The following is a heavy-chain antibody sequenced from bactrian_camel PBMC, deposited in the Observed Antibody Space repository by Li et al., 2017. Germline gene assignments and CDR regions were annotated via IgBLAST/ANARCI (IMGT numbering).Heavy chain of an antibody. D-gene: IGHD6*01. CDR2: VVSDGST. CDR3: AAEGGSCPFMGFGY. Sequence: HVQLVESGGGLVQAGGSLRLACTVSGLAFDDYAMGWFRQAPGQEREGVAAVVSDGSTRYIDSVRGRFTLSRDNAKNTLYLQMDSLKPEDTVMYYCAAEGGSCPFMGFGYWGQGTQVTVS. CDR1: GLAFDDYA. V-gene: IGHV3S63*01. J-gene: IGHJ6*01.